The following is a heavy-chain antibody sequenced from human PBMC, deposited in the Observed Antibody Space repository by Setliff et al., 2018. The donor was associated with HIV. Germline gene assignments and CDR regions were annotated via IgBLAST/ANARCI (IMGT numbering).Heavy chain of an antibody. Sequence: PGGSLRLSCTASGFSFGDYAMHWVRQIPGKGLEWVSGIKWNGGTTVYAGSVKGRFTISRDDSKNMVHLEMNGLRPEDTAVYYCAKGVKWLDPWGQGTLVTVSS. V-gene: IGHV3-9*01. CDR1: GFSFGDYA. CDR2: IKWNGGTT. J-gene: IGHJ5*02. D-gene: IGHD3-16*01. CDR3: AKGVKWLDP.